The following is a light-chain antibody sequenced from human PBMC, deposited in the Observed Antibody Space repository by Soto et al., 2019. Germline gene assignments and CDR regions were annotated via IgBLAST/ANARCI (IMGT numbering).Light chain of an antibody. CDR3: QQSFSTPYS. J-gene: IGKJ2*03. CDR2: GAS. Sequence: DVQMTQSPSSLSASIGDRVTISCRTSHVISTYLNWYQQKPGKAPNLLIHGASSLESGLPSRFSGSGSGTDFTLTITSLQPEDFATYYCQQSFSTPYSFGQGTKVDI. V-gene: IGKV1-39*01. CDR1: HVISTY.